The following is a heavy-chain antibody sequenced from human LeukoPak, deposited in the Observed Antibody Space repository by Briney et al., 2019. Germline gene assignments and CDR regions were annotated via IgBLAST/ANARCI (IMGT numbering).Heavy chain of an antibody. CDR3: AKEGEDIVVVVAATPFDY. Sequence: PGGSLRLSCAASGFTFSNYAMSWVRQAPGKGLEWVSAISGSGGSTYYADSVKGRFTISRDNSKNTLYLQMNSLRAEDTAVYYCAKEGEDIVVVVAATPFDYWGQGTLVTVSS. CDR1: GFTFSNYA. CDR2: ISGSGGST. V-gene: IGHV3-23*01. D-gene: IGHD2-15*01. J-gene: IGHJ4*02.